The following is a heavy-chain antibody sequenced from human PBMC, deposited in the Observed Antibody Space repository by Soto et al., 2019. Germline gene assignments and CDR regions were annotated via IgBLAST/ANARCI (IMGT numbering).Heavy chain of an antibody. D-gene: IGHD2-15*01. Sequence: PGGSLRLSCAASGFTFISYAMHWVRQAPGKGLEWVAVISYDGSNKYYADSVKGRFTISRDNSKNTLYLQMNSLRAEDTAVYYCARMAIGYCSGGSCYPIDYWGQGTLVTVSS. CDR3: ARMAIGYCSGGSCYPIDY. V-gene: IGHV3-30-3*01. CDR1: GFTFISYA. CDR2: ISYDGSNK. J-gene: IGHJ4*02.